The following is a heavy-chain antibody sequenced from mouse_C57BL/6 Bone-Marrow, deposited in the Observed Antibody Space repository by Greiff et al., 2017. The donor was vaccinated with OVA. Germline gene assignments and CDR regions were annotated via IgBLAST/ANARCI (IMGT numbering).Heavy chain of an antibody. CDR3: ARGDGNCRYWYFDV. J-gene: IGHJ1*03. V-gene: IGHV3-8*01. CDR1: GYSITSDY. Sequence: VQLKESGPGLAKPSQTLSLTCSVTGYSITSDYWNWIRKFPGNKLEYMGYISYSGSTYYNPSLKSRISITRDTSKNQYYLQLNSVTTEDTATYYWARGDGNCRYWYFDVWGTGTTVTVSS. D-gene: IGHD2-1*01. CDR2: ISYSGST.